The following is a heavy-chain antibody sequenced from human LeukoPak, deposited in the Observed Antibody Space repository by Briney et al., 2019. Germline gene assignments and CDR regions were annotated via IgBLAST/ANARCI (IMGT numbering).Heavy chain of an antibody. Sequence: ASVKVSCKASGYTXTNYGFTWVRQAPGQGLEWMGWVSAYNGYTSYAQKFQGRVTMTTDSSTNTAYMELRSLRSDDTAVFYCSSSTSIAVSTDYWGQGTLVTVSS. V-gene: IGHV1-18*01. J-gene: IGHJ4*02. CDR2: VSAYNGYT. CDR3: SSSTSIAVSTDY. CDR1: GYTXTNYG. D-gene: IGHD6-19*01.